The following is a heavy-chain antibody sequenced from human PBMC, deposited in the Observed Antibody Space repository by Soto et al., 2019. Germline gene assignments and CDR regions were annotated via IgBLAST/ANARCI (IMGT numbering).Heavy chain of an antibody. CDR3: AREQKYSYGYFDY. CDR2: ISYDGSNK. V-gene: IGHV3-30-3*01. J-gene: IGHJ4*02. CDR1: GFTFSSYA. D-gene: IGHD5-18*01. Sequence: GGSLRLSCVASGFTFSSYAMHWVRQAPGKGLEWVAVISYDGSNKYYADSVKGRFTISRDNSKNTLYLQMNSLRAEDTAVYYCAREQKYSYGYFDYWGQGTLVTVSS.